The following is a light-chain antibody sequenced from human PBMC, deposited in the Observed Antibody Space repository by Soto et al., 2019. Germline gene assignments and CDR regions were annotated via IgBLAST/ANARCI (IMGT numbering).Light chain of an antibody. V-gene: IGKV3-20*01. Sequence: EFVLTQSPGTLSLSPGERATLSCRASQSVSNSYVAWYQQKSGQAPRLLIYDTSSRVTGIPDRFSGSGSGTDFTLTISRLEPEDFAVFYCQQYGTSEIIFGQGTHWR. CDR2: DTS. CDR1: QSVSNSY. CDR3: QQYGTSEII. J-gene: IGKJ5*01.